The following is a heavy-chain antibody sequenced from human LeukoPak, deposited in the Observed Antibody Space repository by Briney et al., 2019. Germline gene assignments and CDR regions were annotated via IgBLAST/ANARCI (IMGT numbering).Heavy chain of an antibody. CDR3: AKPGEYSSGWNFDY. D-gene: IGHD6-19*01. CDR2: ISGSGGST. V-gene: IGHV3-23*01. J-gene: IGHJ4*02. Sequence: GGSLRLSCAASGFTFSIYAMSWVRQAPGKGLEWVSAISGSGGSTYYADSVKGRFTISRDNSKNTLYLQMNSLRAEDTAVYYCAKPGEYSSGWNFDYWGQGTLVTVSS. CDR1: GFTFSIYA.